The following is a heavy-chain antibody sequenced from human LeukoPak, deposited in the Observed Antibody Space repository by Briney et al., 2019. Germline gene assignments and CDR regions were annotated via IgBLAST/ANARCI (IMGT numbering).Heavy chain of an antibody. J-gene: IGHJ5*02. CDR3: ARQEGWADYSIYPNWFDP. CDR2: IYPGDSDT. CDR1: GYSFTTYW. V-gene: IGHV5-51*01. D-gene: IGHD4-11*01. Sequence: GESLKISCKGSGYSFTTYWIAWVRQMPGKGLEWMGIIYPGDSDTRYSPSFLGQVTFSVDKSISTAYLQWGSLRASDTAMYYCARQEGWADYSIYPNWFDPWGQGTLVTVSS.